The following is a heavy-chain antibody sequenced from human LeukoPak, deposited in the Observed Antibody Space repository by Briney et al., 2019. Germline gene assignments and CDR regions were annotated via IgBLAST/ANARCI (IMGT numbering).Heavy chain of an antibody. CDR2: IYYSGST. CDR1: GGSITSFY. V-gene: IGHV4-59*01. D-gene: IGHD2-15*01. CDR3: ARRGRAQGPLSL. Sequence: SETLSLTCTVSGGSITSFYWSWIRQPPGKGLEWIGYIYYSGSTNYNPSLKSRVTISVDTSKNQFSLNLSSVTAADTAVYYCARRGRAQGPLSLWGQGTMVTVSS. J-gene: IGHJ3*01.